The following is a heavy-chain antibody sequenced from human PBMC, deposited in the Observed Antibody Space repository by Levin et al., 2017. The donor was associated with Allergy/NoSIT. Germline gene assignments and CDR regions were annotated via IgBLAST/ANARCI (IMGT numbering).Heavy chain of an antibody. J-gene: IGHJ4*02. V-gene: IGHV4-4*07. CDR1: GASIGSYY. D-gene: IGHD2-21*02. CDR3: ARAYCGSHCYFAY. CDR2: IYRSGTT. Sequence: SETLSLTCTVSGASIGSYYWSWIRQPAGKGLEWIGRIYRSGTTNYNPSLRSRVSMSLDTSKNQFSLTLSSVTAADTAVYYCARAYCGSHCYFAYWGQGTLVTVSS.